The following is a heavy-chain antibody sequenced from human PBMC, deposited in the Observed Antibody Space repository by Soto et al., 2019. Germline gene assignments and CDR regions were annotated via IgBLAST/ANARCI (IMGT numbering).Heavy chain of an antibody. V-gene: IGHV3-30-3*01. Sequence: QPGGSLRLSCAASGFTFNSYAMHWVRQAPGKGLEWVAVISYDGSNKYYADSVKGRFTISRDNSKNTLYLQMNSLRAEDTAVYYCAREIPYYGSDPNYYYGMDVWGQGTTVTVSS. CDR3: AREIPYYGSDPNYYYGMDV. CDR2: ISYDGSNK. CDR1: GFTFNSYA. J-gene: IGHJ6*02. D-gene: IGHD3-10*01.